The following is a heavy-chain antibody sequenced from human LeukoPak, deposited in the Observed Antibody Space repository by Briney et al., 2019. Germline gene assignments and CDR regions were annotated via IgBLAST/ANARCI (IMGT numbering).Heavy chain of an antibody. J-gene: IGHJ4*02. CDR3: VRGGGTYHVDY. Sequence: ASVKVSCKASGYTFSAYYMHWVRQAPGEGLEWMGWINPNSGGTKYAQKFQGRVTMTRDTSISTVDMELSSLRSDDTAVYYCVRGGGTYHVDYWGQGTLVTVSS. CDR2: INPNSGGT. CDR1: GYTFSAYY. V-gene: IGHV1-2*02. D-gene: IGHD2-21*01.